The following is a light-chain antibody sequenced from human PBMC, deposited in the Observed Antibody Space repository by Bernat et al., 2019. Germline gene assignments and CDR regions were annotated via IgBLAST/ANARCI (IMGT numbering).Light chain of an antibody. Sequence: DIQLTQFPPFLSASVGDRVSITCRASQVIGTYLAWYQQKPGKAPNLLIYDASTVQAGVPSRFSGSGAGTEFTLTISILQPEDSGSYYCQQLNSFPIAFGQGTRLEIE. CDR3: QQLNSFPIA. CDR2: DAS. V-gene: IGKV1-9*01. CDR1: QVIGTY. J-gene: IGKJ5*01.